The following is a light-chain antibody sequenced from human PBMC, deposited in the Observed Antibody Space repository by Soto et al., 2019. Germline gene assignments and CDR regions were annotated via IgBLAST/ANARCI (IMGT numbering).Light chain of an antibody. J-gene: IGKJ2*01. CDR1: QTISSN. CDR3: QQSYGTPYT. CDR2: AAS. V-gene: IGKV1-39*01. Sequence: DIQMTQSPSSLSASVGDRVTIACRAGQTISSNLNWYQQKPGKAPKLVIYAASTLLSGVPSRFSGSRSGTDFTLTISSLQPEDFATYYCQQSYGTPYTFGRGTKLEIK.